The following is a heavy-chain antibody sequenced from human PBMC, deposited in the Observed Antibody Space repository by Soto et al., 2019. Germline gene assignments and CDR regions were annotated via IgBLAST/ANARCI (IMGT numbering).Heavy chain of an antibody. D-gene: IGHD2-8*02. CDR3: ARGGGVYYFEY. V-gene: IGHV4-59*01. Sequence: QVQLQESGPGLVKPSETLSLTCTVSGGSISSYYWSWIRQPPGKGLEWIGYIYYSGITDYNPSLKSRVTISVDTSKSQFSLKLSSVTAADTAVYYCARGGGVYYFEYWGQGTLVTVSS. J-gene: IGHJ4*02. CDR1: GGSISSYY. CDR2: IYYSGIT.